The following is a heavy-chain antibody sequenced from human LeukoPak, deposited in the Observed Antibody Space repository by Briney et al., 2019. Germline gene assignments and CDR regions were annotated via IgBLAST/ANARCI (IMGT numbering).Heavy chain of an antibody. D-gene: IGHD6-13*01. CDR2: ISKTSAT. CDR1: GFTISSYS. V-gene: IGHV3-48*02. Sequence: GESLTLSCAASGFTISSYSMNWVRQAQGQGLEWDSYISKTSATYYADSVKGRFTISRDNAKNALYLQMSSLSDEDTAVYYCARGHEYISSRFRSPAYVDYWGQGTLVTVSS. J-gene: IGHJ4*02. CDR3: ARGHEYISSRFRSPAYVDY.